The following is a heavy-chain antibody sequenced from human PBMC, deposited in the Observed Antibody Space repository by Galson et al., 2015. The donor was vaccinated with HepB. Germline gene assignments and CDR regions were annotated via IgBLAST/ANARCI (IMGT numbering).Heavy chain of an antibody. CDR2: ISSNGGST. J-gene: IGHJ6*03. Sequence: SLRLSCAASGFTFSSYAMHWVRQAPGKGLEYVSAISSNGGSTYHANSVKGRFTISRDNSKNTLYLQMGSLRAEDMAVYYCARAPLVGYYDSSGYDYMDVWGKGTTVTVSS. CDR3: ARAPLVGYYDSSGYDYMDV. D-gene: IGHD3-22*01. V-gene: IGHV3-64*01. CDR1: GFTFSSYA.